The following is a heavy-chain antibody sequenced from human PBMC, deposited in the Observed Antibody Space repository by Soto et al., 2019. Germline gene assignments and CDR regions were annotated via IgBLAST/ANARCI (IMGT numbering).Heavy chain of an antibody. D-gene: IGHD4-17*01. CDR1: GFTVSSYL. Sequence: EVQLVASGGGLVQPGGSLRLSCAASGFTVSSYLMLWVRQAPGKGLVWVSRINSDGSSTSFADSVKGRFTISRDNAKNTLYLQMNSLRAEDTAVYYCARVNYGDYGGVYDYWGQGTLVTVSS. V-gene: IGHV3-74*01. CDR2: INSDGSST. CDR3: ARVNYGDYGGVYDY. J-gene: IGHJ4*02.